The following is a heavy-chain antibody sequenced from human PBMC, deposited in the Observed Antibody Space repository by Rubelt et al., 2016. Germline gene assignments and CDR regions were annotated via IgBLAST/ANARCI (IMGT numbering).Heavy chain of an antibody. CDR2: IYYSGST. CDR3: ARHRLRPGPII. CDR1: GGSISSYY. V-gene: IGHV4-59*08. Sequence: GSGPGLVKPSETLSLTCTVFGGSISSYYWSWIRQPPGKGLEWIGYIYYSGSTNYNPSLKSRVTISVDTSKNQFSLKLSSVTAADTAVYYCARHRLRPGPIIWGQGTMVTVSS. D-gene: IGHD5/OR15-5a*01. J-gene: IGHJ3*02.